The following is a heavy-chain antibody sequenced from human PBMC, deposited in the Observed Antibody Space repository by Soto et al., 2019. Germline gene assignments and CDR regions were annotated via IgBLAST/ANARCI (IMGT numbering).Heavy chain of an antibody. CDR2: ISGRDDNT. J-gene: IGHJ5*02. Sequence: GGSLRLSVAASEFTFSTYAMNWVRQAPGKGLEWVSAISGRDDNTFYAPSVKGRFTISRDNSRDTLYLQMNSLRADDTAFYYCSMDFRAAPRYWFDPWGQGTLVTVSS. CDR3: SMDFRAAPRYWFDP. V-gene: IGHV3-23*01. CDR1: EFTFSTYA. D-gene: IGHD3-3*01.